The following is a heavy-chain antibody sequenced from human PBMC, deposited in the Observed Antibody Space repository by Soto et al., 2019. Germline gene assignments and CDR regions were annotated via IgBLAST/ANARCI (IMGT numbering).Heavy chain of an antibody. J-gene: IGHJ5*02. CDR2: IYYSGST. Sequence: SETLSLTCTVSGGSISSYYWSWIRQPPGKGLEWIGYIYYSGSTNYNPSLKSRVTISVDTSKNQFSLKLSSVTAADTAVYYCARTIAARWFEPWGQGTLVTVSS. CDR1: GGSISSYY. CDR3: ARTIAARWFEP. V-gene: IGHV4-59*08. D-gene: IGHD6-6*01.